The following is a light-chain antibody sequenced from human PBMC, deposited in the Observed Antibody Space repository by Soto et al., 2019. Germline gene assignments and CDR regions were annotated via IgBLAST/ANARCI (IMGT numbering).Light chain of an antibody. J-gene: IGLJ2*01. V-gene: IGLV1-40*01. CDR2: GNN. Sequence: QSVLTQPPSVSGAPGQRVTISCTGSSSNIGAGYDVHWYQQLPGTAPKLLIYGNNNRPSGVPDRFSGSKSGTPASLAITGLQADDEADYYCQSYDSSLSGFVVFGGGTKLTVL. CDR3: QSYDSSLSGFVV. CDR1: SSNIGAGYD.